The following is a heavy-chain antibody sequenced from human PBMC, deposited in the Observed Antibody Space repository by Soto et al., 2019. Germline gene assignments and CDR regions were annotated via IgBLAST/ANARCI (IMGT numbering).Heavy chain of an antibody. J-gene: IGHJ6*02. CDR2: IWYDGSNK. D-gene: IGHD3-3*01. V-gene: IGHV3-33*01. Sequence: GGSLRLSCAASGFTFSSYGMQWVRQAPGKGLEWVAVIWYDGSNKYYADSVKGRFTISRDNSKNTLYLQMDSLGAEDTAVYYCARGSLITIFGVVINDYYGMDVWGQGTTVTVSS. CDR1: GFTFSSYG. CDR3: ARGSLITIFGVVINDYYGMDV.